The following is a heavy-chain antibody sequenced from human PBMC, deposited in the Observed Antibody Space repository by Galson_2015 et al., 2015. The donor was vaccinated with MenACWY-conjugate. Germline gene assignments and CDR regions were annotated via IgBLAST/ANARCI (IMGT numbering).Heavy chain of an antibody. CDR1: GFTFSTYS. Sequence: SLRLSCAASGFTFSTYSMNWVRQAPGKGLEWVSYISSGSSTIYYADSVKGRFTISRDNSKNTLYLEINSLRVDDTAVYYCAKDIIVGIGSYTTFDYWGQGTLVTASS. D-gene: IGHD3-10*01. CDR2: ISSGSSTI. CDR3: AKDIIVGIGSYTTFDY. J-gene: IGHJ4*02. V-gene: IGHV3-48*04.